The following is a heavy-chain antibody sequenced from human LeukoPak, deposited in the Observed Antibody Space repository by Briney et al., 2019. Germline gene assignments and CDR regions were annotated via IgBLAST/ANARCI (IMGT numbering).Heavy chain of an antibody. CDR1: GFTITTNY. Sequence: PGGSLRLSCAASGFTITTNYMNWVRQAPGKGLEWVSVIYGDDETNYADFVKGRFTISRDNSKNTLYLQMNSLRADDTAVYYCAKEAPGDYYDYWGQGTLVTVSS. CDR3: AKEAPGDYYDY. CDR2: IYGDDET. V-gene: IGHV3-53*01. J-gene: IGHJ4*02.